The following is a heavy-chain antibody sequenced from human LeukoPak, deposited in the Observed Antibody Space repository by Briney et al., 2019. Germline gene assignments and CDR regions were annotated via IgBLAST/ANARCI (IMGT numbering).Heavy chain of an antibody. CDR3: AKDFTIFGVVREVDY. CDR2: IRYDGSNK. D-gene: IGHD3-3*01. CDR1: GFTFSSYG. J-gene: IGHJ4*02. V-gene: IGHV3-30*02. Sequence: PGGSLRLSCAASGFTFSSYGMHWVRQAPGKGLEWVAFIRYDGSNKYYADSVKGRFTISRDNSKNTLYLQMNSLRAEDTAVYYCAKDFTIFGVVREVDYWGQGTLVTVSS.